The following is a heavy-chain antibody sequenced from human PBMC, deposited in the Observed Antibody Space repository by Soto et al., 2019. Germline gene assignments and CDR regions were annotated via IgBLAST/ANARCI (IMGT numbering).Heavy chain of an antibody. CDR1: GFTFDDYA. J-gene: IGHJ4*02. CDR2: SSWNSGSI. V-gene: IGHV3-9*01. D-gene: IGHD6-13*01. Sequence: EVQLVESGGGLVQPGRSLRLSCAASGFTFDDYAMHWVRQAPGKGLEWVSGSSWNSGSIGYADSVKGRFTISRDNAKNSLYLRMNSLRAVDTALYYCARDWAAAGTIRAPSDYWGQRALVTVS. CDR3: ARDWAAAGTIRAPSDY.